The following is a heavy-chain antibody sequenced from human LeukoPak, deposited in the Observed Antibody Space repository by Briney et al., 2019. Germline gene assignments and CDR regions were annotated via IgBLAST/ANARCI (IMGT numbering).Heavy chain of an antibody. V-gene: IGHV3-48*04. J-gene: IGHJ3*02. CDR1: GFTFTSYS. CDR2: ISSGTINHS. Sequence: QPGGSLRLSCAASGFTFTSYSMNWIRQAPGKGLECLSYISSGTINHSNYADSVKGRFTISRDNARNSLYLQMNSLRGEDTAVYYCARTQLDLDGFDIWGQGTTVTVSS. D-gene: IGHD1-1*01. CDR3: ARTQLDLDGFDI.